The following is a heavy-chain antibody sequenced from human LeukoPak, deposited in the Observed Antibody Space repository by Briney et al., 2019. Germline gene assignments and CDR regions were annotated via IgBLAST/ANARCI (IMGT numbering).Heavy chain of an antibody. CDR3: ATDTGSGSYVLGFRVVFDI. CDR2: FDPEDGET. Sequence: ASVKVSCKVSGYTLTELSMHWVRQAPGKGLEWMGGFDPEDGETIYAQKFQGRVTMTEDTSTDTAYMELSSLRSEDTAVYYCATDTGSGSYVLGFRVVFDIWGQGTMVTVSS. CDR1: GYTLTELS. D-gene: IGHD1-26*01. J-gene: IGHJ3*02. V-gene: IGHV1-24*01.